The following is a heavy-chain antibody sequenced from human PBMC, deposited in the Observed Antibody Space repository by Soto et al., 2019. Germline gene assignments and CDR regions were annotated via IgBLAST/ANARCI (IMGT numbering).Heavy chain of an antibody. V-gene: IGHV3-21*01. CDR3: ARAAFGSSGTYT. J-gene: IGHJ5*02. CDR1: GFTFSDYT. CDR2: ISSTSIYI. Sequence: PGGSLRLACAASGFTFSDYTMTWVRQAPGKGLEWVSSISSTSIYIYYADSMKGRFTVSRDNAKNSLYLQMNSLRAEDTALYYCARAAFGSSGTYTWGQGTLVTVSS. D-gene: IGHD3-10*01.